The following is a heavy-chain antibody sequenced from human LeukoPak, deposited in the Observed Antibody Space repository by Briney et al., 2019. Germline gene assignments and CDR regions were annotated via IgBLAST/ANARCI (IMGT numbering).Heavy chain of an antibody. V-gene: IGHV4-39*01. Sequence: PSETLSLTCTVSGGSISSSSYYWGWIRQPPGNGLEWIGSIYYSGSTYYNPSLKSRVTISVDTSKNQFSLKLSSVTAADTAVYYCARQQSAGAFDYWGQGTLVTVSS. CDR2: IYYSGST. CDR1: GGSISSSSYY. D-gene: IGHD3-10*01. J-gene: IGHJ4*02. CDR3: ARQQSAGAFDY.